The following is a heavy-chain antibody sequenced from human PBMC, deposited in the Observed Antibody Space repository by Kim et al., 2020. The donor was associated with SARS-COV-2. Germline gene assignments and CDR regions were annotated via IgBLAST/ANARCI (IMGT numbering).Heavy chain of an antibody. CDR3: AKGTVGVRGVIIDYFDY. CDR2: ISGSGGST. D-gene: IGHD3-10*01. Sequence: GGSLRLSCAASGFTFSSYAMSWVRQAPGKGLEWVSAISGSGGSTYYADSVKGRFTISRDNSKNTLYLQMNSLRAEDTAVYYCAKGTVGVRGVIIDYFDYWGQGTLVTVSS. J-gene: IGHJ4*02. V-gene: IGHV3-23*01. CDR1: GFTFSSYA.